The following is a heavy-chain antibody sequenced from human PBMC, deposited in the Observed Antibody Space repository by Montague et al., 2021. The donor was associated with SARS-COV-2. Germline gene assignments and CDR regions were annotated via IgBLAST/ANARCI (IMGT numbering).Heavy chain of an antibody. J-gene: IGHJ5*02. Sequence: SETLSLTCTVSGGSISSSSYYWGWIRQPPGKGLEWIGSIYYSGXTXYXXXXKXRVTTSVDPSKNQFSLKLSSVTAADTAVYYCARHGVFWAAAAGIVDPWGQGTLVTVSS. CDR1: GGSISSSSYY. CDR3: ARHGVFWAAAAGIVDP. D-gene: IGHD6-13*01. V-gene: IGHV4-39*01. CDR2: IYYSGXT.